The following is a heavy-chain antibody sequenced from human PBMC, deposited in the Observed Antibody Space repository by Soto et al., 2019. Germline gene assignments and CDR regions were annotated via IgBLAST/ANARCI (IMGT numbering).Heavy chain of an antibody. CDR3: TRPDGIVGATHD. CDR1: GFTFSGSS. Sequence: GGSLRLSCAASGFTFSGSSIHWVRQASGKGLEWVGRIRSKANSYATAYAASVKGRFTISRDDSKNTAYLQMNSLKTEDTAVYYCTRPDGIVGATHDWGQGTLVTVSS. V-gene: IGHV3-73*01. CDR2: IRSKANSYAT. J-gene: IGHJ4*02. D-gene: IGHD1-26*01.